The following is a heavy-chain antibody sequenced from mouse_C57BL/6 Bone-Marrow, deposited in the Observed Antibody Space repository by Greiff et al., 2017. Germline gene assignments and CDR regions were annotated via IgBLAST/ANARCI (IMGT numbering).Heavy chain of an antibody. D-gene: IGHD4-1*01. V-gene: IGHV1-80*01. Sequence: QVQLKESGAELVKPGASVKISCKVSGYAFSTYRMNWVKQRPGKGLEWIGQIYPGDGATNYNGKFKGKATLTADKSSSTAYMQLSSLTSEDSAVYFCARDWDYFDNWGKGTTLTVSS. CDR3: ARDWDYFDN. CDR1: GYAFSTYR. CDR2: IYPGDGAT. J-gene: IGHJ2*01.